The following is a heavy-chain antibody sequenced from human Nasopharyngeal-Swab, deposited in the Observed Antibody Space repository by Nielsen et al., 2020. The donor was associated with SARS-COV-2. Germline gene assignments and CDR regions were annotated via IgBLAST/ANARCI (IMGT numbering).Heavy chain of an antibody. CDR1: GGSISSSSYY. CDR2: IYYSGST. J-gene: IGHJ4*02. CDR3: ARFMPTAMATYWDY. Sequence: GSLRLSCTVSGGSISSSSYYWGWIRQPPGKGLEWIGSIYYSGSTYYNPSLKSRVTISVDTSKNQFSLKLSSVTAADTAVYYCARFMPTAMATYWDYWGQGTLVTVSS. D-gene: IGHD5-18*01. V-gene: IGHV4-39*01.